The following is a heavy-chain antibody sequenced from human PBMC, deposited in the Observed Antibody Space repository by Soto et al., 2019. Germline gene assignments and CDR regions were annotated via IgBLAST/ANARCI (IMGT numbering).Heavy chain of an antibody. V-gene: IGHV4-34*01. CDR2: INHSGST. CDR1: GGSFSGYY. CDR3: ARDSSYYYGSGSYGY. Sequence: PSETLSLTCAVYGGSFSGYYWSWIRQPPGKGLEWIGEINHSGSTNYNPSLKSRVTISVDTSKNQFSLKLSSVTAADTAVYYCARDSSYYYGSGSYGYWGQGTLVTVSS. J-gene: IGHJ4*02. D-gene: IGHD3-10*01.